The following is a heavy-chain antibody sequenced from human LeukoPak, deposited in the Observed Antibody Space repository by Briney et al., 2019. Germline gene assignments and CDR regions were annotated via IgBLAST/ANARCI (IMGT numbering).Heavy chain of an antibody. Sequence: QTGGSLRLSCAASGFTFSSYAMSWVRQAPGKGLVWGSAISGSGGSTYYADSVKGRFTISRDNSKNTLYLQMNSLTAEDTAVYYCAKDRFNIHAVGTTFSTGWGQGTLVTVSS. D-gene: IGHD2/OR15-2a*01. CDR2: ISGSGGST. V-gene: IGHV3-23*01. J-gene: IGHJ4*02. CDR3: AKDRFNIHAVGTTFSTG. CDR1: GFTFSSYA.